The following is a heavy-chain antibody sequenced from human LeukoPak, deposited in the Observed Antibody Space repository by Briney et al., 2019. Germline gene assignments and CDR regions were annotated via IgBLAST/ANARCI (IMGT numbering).Heavy chain of an antibody. Sequence: ASVKVSCKASGYTFSSYYVHWVRQAPGQGLEWMGMIIPSDGFTSYAQKFQGRVTMTRDMSTSTVYMELSSLRSEDTAIYYCAAYYFDNSGLMAIDYWGQGTLVTVSS. CDR3: AAYYFDNSGLMAIDY. CDR1: GYTFSSYY. CDR2: IIPSDGFT. J-gene: IGHJ4*02. V-gene: IGHV1-46*01. D-gene: IGHD3-22*01.